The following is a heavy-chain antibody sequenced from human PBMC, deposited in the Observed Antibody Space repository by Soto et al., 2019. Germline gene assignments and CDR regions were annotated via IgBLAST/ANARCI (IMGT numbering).Heavy chain of an antibody. CDR3: ARDGYDSSGFDY. Sequence: QVQLQESGPGLVKPSQTLSLTCTVSGGSISSGGYYWSWIRQHPGKGLEWIGYIYYSGSTYYNPSLKSRVTISVDTSKHQFSRKLSSVTAADTAVYYCARDGYDSSGFDYWGQGTLVTVSS. CDR2: IYYSGST. D-gene: IGHD3-22*01. V-gene: IGHV4-31*03. J-gene: IGHJ4*02. CDR1: GGSISSGGYY.